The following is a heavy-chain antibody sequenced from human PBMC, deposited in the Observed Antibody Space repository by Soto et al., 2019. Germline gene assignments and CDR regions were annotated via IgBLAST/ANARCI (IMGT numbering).Heavy chain of an antibody. CDR2: INTDGSST. CDR3: AMSGVHTFSLSY. Sequence: EVQLVESGGGLVQPGGSLRLSCAVSGFTFSSFWMHWVGQAPGEGLVWVSRINTDGSSTSYADSVKGRFTISRDNAKNTLYLQMYSLRVEDTAMYFCAMSGVHTFSLSYWGQGTLVTVSS. J-gene: IGHJ4*02. D-gene: IGHD1-1*01. V-gene: IGHV3-74*01. CDR1: GFTFSSFW.